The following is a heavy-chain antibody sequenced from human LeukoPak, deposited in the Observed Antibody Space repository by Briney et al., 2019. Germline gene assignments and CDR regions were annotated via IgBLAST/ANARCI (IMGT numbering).Heavy chain of an antibody. Sequence: PGGSLRLSCAASGFTFSSYAMHWVRQAPGKGLEWVAVISYDGSNKYYADSVKGRFTISRDNSKNTLYLQMNSLRAEDTAVYYCARGEASSSSSGQDYWGQGTLVTVSS. CDR2: ISYDGSNK. D-gene: IGHD6-6*01. J-gene: IGHJ4*02. V-gene: IGHV3-30-3*01. CDR3: ARGEASSSSSGQDY. CDR1: GFTFSSYA.